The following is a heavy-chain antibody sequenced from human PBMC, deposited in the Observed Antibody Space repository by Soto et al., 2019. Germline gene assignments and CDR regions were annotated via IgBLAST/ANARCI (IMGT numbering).Heavy chain of an antibody. CDR2: IYPGDSDT. V-gene: IGHV5-51*01. CDR3: ARRSPPVVVAARLVYSVDY. D-gene: IGHD2-15*01. CDR1: GYSFTSYW. Sequence: GESLKISCKGSGYSFTSYWIGWVRQMPGKGLEWMGIIYPGDSDTRYSPSFQGQVTISADKSISTAYLQWSSLKASDTAMYYCARRSPPVVVAARLVYSVDYWGQGTLVTVSS. J-gene: IGHJ4*02.